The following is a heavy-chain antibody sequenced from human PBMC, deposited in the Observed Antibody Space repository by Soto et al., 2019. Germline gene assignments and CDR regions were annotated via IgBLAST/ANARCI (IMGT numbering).Heavy chain of an antibody. D-gene: IGHD2-21*02. CDR3: ARGAVVVTAILPDY. CDR2: IYYSGST. J-gene: IGHJ4*02. V-gene: IGHV4-61*01. CDR1: GGSVSSGSYY. Sequence: SETLSLTCTVSGGSVSSGSYYWSWIRQPPGKGLEWIGYIYYSGSTNYNPSLKSRVTISVDTSKTQFSLKLNSVTAGDTAVYYCARGAVVVTAILPDYWGQGILVTVSS.